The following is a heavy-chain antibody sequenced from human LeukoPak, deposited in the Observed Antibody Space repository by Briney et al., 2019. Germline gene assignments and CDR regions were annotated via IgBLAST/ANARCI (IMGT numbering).Heavy chain of an antibody. CDR3: ARDSGTTGEVKFDP. V-gene: IGHV4-4*07. D-gene: IGHD3-10*01. Sequence: PSETLSLTCTVYGGSISSYYWSWIRQPAGKGLEWIGRIYSSGSTDYNPSLKSRVTMSVDTSKNKFSLKLSSVTAADTAVYCARDSGTTGEVKFDPWGQGTLVTVSS. CDR2: IYSSGST. CDR1: GGSISSYY. J-gene: IGHJ5*02.